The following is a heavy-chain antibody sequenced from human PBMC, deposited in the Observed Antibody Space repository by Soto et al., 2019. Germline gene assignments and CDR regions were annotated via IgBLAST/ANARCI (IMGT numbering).Heavy chain of an antibody. D-gene: IGHD2-2*01. CDR1: GDTYTSYY. Sequence: ASVKVSCKASGDTYTSYYIHWVRQAPGQGLGWMGTFNPSGGGTFYAQKFQGRVTITRDTSASTAYMELSSLRSEDTAVYYCARIGPDCSSTSCYVANWFDPWGQGTLVTVSS. J-gene: IGHJ5*02. CDR3: ARIGPDCSSTSCYVANWFDP. CDR2: FNPSGGGT. V-gene: IGHV1-46*01.